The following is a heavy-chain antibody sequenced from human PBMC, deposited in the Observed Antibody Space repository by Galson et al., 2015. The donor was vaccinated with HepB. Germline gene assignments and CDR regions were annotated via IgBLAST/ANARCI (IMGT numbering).Heavy chain of an antibody. D-gene: IGHD2-15*01. V-gene: IGHV1-69*13. CDR3: AREFRTVAAMFGRKNNWFDP. Sequence: SVKVSCKASGGTFSSYAISWVRQAPGQGLEWMGGIIPIFGTANYAQKFQGRVTITADESTSTAYMELSSLRSEDTAVYYCAREFRTVAAMFGRKNNWFDPWGQGTLVTVSS. J-gene: IGHJ5*02. CDR2: IIPIFGTA. CDR1: GGTFSSYA.